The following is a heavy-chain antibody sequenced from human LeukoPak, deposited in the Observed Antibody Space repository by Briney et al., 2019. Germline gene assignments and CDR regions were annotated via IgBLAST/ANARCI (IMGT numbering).Heavy chain of an antibody. V-gene: IGHV1-58*02. D-gene: IGHD2-15*01. CDR3: ARGRHCSGGSCYLDY. CDR2: IVVGSGNT. CDR1: GFTFTSSA. J-gene: IGHJ4*02. Sequence: SVKVSCKASGFTFTSSAMQWVRQARGQRLEWIGWIVVGSGNTNYAQKFQERVTITRDMSTSTAYMELSSLRSEDTAVYYCARGRHCSGGSCYLDYWGQGTLVTVSS.